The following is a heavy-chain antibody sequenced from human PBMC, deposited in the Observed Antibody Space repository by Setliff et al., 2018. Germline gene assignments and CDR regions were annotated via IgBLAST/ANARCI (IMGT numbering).Heavy chain of an antibody. CDR3: VRDRTAYSYGLDV. V-gene: IGHV4-59*11. Sequence: PSETLSLTCTVSGGSISTHYWSWIRQPPGKGLEWIGYIYHNGNTNFNPSLKTRVTMSVDPSKNQFALNLRSVTAADTAVYYCVRDRTAYSYGLDVWAQGTTVTVSS. J-gene: IGHJ6*02. CDR2: IYHNGNT. D-gene: IGHD5-18*01. CDR1: GGSISTHY.